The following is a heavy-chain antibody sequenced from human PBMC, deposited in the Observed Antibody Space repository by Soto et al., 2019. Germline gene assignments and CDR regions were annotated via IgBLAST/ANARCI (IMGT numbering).Heavy chain of an antibody. J-gene: IGHJ4*02. V-gene: IGHV3-30-3*01. CDR2: ISYDGSNK. CDR1: GFTFSSYA. D-gene: IGHD3-3*01. CDR3: ARGAIYDFWSGYQAFDY. Sequence: LRLSCAASGFTFSSYAMHWVRQAPGKGLEWVAVISYDGSNKYYADSVKGRFTISRDNSKNTLYLQMNSLRAEDTAVYYCARGAIYDFWSGYQAFDYWGQGTLVTVSS.